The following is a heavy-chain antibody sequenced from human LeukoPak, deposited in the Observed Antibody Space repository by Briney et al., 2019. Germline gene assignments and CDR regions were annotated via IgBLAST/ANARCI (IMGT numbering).Heavy chain of an antibody. CDR3: AREAYYDSSGYIP. D-gene: IGHD3-22*01. Sequence: GGSLRLSCAASGFTVSSNYMSWVRQAPGKGLEWVSVIYSGGSTYHADSVKGRFTISRDNSKNTLYLQMNSLRAEDTAVYYCAREAYYDSSGYIPWGQGTLVTVSS. V-gene: IGHV3-66*01. J-gene: IGHJ5*02. CDR1: GFTVSSNY. CDR2: IYSGGST.